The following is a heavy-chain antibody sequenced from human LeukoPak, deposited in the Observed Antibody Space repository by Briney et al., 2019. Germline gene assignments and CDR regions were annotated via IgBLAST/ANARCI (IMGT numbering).Heavy chain of an antibody. J-gene: IGHJ4*02. CDR1: GGSISSANNY. CDR3: ARCPYYYDGSGYYVFDH. V-gene: IGHV4-61*02. Sequence: SQTLSLTCTVSGGSISSANNYWTWIRQPAGKGLEWIGRIYTSGSTNYNPSLKSRVTISVDTSKNQFSLKLSSVTAADTAVYYCARCPYYYDGSGYYVFDHWGQGTLVTASS. D-gene: IGHD3-22*01. CDR2: IYTSGST.